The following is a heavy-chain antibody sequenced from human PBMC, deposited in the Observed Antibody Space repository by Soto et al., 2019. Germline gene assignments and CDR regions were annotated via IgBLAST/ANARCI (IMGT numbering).Heavy chain of an antibody. CDR1: GGTFSSYA. Sequence: QVQLVQSGAEVKKPGSSVKVSCKASGGTFSSYAISWVRQAPGQGLEWMGGIIPIFGTANYAQKYQGRVTITGDESTGTAYMELSSLRSEDTAVYYCARGALIVVVPAATSYYYGMDVWGQGTTVTVSS. D-gene: IGHD2-2*01. J-gene: IGHJ6*02. CDR3: ARGALIVVVPAATSYYYGMDV. CDR2: IIPIFGTA. V-gene: IGHV1-69*01.